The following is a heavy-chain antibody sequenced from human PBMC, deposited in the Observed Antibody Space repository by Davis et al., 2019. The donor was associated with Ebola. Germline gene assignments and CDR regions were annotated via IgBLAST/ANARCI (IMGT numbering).Heavy chain of an antibody. D-gene: IGHD6-6*01. CDR1: GGSISSYY. CDR3: ARHPKYSSSSWFDP. Sequence: MPSETLSLTCTVSGGSISSYYWGWIRQPPGKGLEWIGSIYYSGSTYYNPSLKSRVTISVDTSKNQFSLKLSSVTAADTAVYYCARHPKYSSSSWFDPWGQGTLVTVSS. V-gene: IGHV4-39*01. CDR2: IYYSGST. J-gene: IGHJ5*02.